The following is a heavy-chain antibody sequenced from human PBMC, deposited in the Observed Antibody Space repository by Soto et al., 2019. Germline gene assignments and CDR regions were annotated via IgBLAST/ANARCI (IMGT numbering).Heavy chain of an antibody. CDR1: GYTLTELS. D-gene: IGHD3-22*01. CDR2: FDPEDGET. CDR3: ATQGGGSGYHYSDDAFDI. V-gene: IGHV1-24*01. Sequence: ASVKVSCKVSGYTLTELSMHWVRQAPGKGLEWMGGFDPEDGETIYAQKFQGRVTMTEDTSTDTAYMELSSLRSEDTAVYYCATQGGGSGYHYSDDAFDIWGQGTMVTVSS. J-gene: IGHJ3*02.